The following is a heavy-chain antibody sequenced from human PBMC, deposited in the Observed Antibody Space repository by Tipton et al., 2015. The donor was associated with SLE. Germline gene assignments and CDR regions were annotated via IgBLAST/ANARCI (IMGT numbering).Heavy chain of an antibody. D-gene: IGHD3-10*01. J-gene: IGHJ4*02. CDR3: ASSLLWFGAPSYFDY. V-gene: IGHV3-48*03. CDR1: GFTFSNSE. Sequence: SLRLSCAASGFTFSNSEMNWVRQAPGKGLEWVSYISSRGSPIYYTDSVKGRFTISRDNARNSLYLHMNSLRAEDTAVYYCASSLLWFGAPSYFDYWGQGTLVTVSS. CDR2: ISSRGSPI.